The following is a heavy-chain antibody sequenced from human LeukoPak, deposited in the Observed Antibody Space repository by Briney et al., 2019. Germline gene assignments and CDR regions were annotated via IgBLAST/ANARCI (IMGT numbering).Heavy chain of an antibody. V-gene: IGHV3-21*01. J-gene: IGHJ4*02. D-gene: IGHD2-2*02. CDR1: GFTFSDYW. Sequence: GGSLRLAWAASGFTFSDYWGNWVRQSPGKGLEWVSSITSSSSYIYYADSGKGRFTISRDNAKNSLYLQMNSLSAEDTAVYYCARDIRGPFDYWGQGTLVTVSS. CDR2: ITSSSSYI. CDR3: ARDIRGPFDY.